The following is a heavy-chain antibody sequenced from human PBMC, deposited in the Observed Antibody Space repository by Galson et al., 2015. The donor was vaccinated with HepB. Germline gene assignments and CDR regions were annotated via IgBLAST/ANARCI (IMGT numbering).Heavy chain of an antibody. CDR3: ARLGLRGYFDY. CDR2: IYYSGST. V-gene: IGHV4-39*01. Sequence: ATLSLTCPVSGGSISSSSYYWGWIRQPPGKGLEWIGSIYYSGSTYYNPSLKSRVTISVDTSKNQFPLKLSSVTAADTAVYYCARLGLRGYFDYWGQGTLVSVSS. D-gene: IGHD3-16*01. CDR1: GGSISSSSYY. J-gene: IGHJ4*02.